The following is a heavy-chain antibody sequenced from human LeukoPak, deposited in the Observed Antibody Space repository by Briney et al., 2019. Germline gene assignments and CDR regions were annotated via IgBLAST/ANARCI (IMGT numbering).Heavy chain of an antibody. CDR2: LSHSGSS. CDR3: ARARYANAWYAFDI. D-gene: IGHD2-2*01. J-gene: IGHJ3*02. Sequence: KASETLSLTCTVSGGSFSSYYWSWIRRPPGRGLEWIAYLSHSGSSDSNPSLTSRVTTLVDTSKNQFSLKLTSVTAADTAVYYCARARYANAWYAFDIWGHGTMVTVSS. CDR1: GGSFSSYY. V-gene: IGHV4-59*01.